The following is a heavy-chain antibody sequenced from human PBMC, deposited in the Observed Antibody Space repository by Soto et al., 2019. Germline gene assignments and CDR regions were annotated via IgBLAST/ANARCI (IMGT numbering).Heavy chain of an antibody. CDR3: ARYGRDGYNSDY. J-gene: IGHJ4*02. V-gene: IGHV1-69*02. CDR2: IIPILGIA. D-gene: IGHD5-12*01. Sequence: SVKVACKASGGTFSSYTISWVRQAPGQGLEWMGRIIPILGIANYAQKFQGRVTITADKSTSTACMELSSLRSEDTAVYYCARYGRDGYNSDYWGQGNQVTVPS. CDR1: GGTFSSYT.